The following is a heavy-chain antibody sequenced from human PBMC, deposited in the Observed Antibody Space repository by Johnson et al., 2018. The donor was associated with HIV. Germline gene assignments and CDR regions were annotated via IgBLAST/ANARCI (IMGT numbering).Heavy chain of an antibody. J-gene: IGHJ3*02. CDR3: AKDVEYCTGGGCPYDAFDI. Sequence: VHLVESGGGLVQPGGSLRLSCAASGFTFSSYAMSWVRQAPGKGLEWVSAISGSGGSTYYADSVKGRFTISRDNSKNTLYLQMNSLRAEDTAVYYCAKDVEYCTGGGCPYDAFDIWGQGTMVTVSS. D-gene: IGHD2-8*02. CDR2: ISGSGGST. CDR1: GFTFSSYA. V-gene: IGHV3-23*04.